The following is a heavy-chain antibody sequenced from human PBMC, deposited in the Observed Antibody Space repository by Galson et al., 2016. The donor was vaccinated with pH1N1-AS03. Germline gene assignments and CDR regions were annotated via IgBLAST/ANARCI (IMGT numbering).Heavy chain of an antibody. CDR1: GYTLTAYY. CDR3: ARAGIVETVMMSCGGDCYSTDY. J-gene: IGHJ4*02. D-gene: IGHD2-21*02. V-gene: IGHV1-2*06. Sequence: SVKVSCKVSGYTLTAYYIHWVRQAPGQGLEWMGLINPKTEGTYSAQKFQGRVTMTRDTSVSTAYMELTWLTSDDTAVYYCARAGIVETVMMSCGGDCYSTDYWGQGTLVTVSS. CDR2: INPKTEGT.